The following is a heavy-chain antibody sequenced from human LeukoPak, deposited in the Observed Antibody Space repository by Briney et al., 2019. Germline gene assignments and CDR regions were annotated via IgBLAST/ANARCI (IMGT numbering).Heavy chain of an antibody. J-gene: IGHJ5*02. CDR2: INGDGSTI. Sequence: GGSLRLSCEASGFTFNGHWMHWVRQAPGKGLVWVSLINGDGSTISYADSVKGRFTISRDNAKNRLYLQMNSLGAEDTAVYYCTKEGLPSGSSWSAWFDPWGQGTLVTVSS. CDR1: GFTFNGHW. CDR3: TKEGLPSGSSWSAWFDP. V-gene: IGHV3-74*01. D-gene: IGHD3-10*01.